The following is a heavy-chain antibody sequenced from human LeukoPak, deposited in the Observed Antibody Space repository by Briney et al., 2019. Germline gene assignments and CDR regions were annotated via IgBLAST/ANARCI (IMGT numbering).Heavy chain of an antibody. CDR2: IYHSGST. Sequence: SETLSLTCTVSGYSISSGYYWGWIRQPPGKGLEWIGSIYHSGSTYYNPSLKSRVTISVDTSKNQFSLKLSSVTAADTAVYYCARRGSSIGGWDYFDYWGQGTLVTVSS. V-gene: IGHV4-38-2*02. J-gene: IGHJ4*02. CDR1: GYSISSGYY. D-gene: IGHD2-21*01. CDR3: ARRGSSIGGWDYFDY.